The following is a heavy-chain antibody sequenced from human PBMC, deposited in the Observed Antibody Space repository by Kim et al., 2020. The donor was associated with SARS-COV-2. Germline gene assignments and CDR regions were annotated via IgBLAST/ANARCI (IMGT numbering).Heavy chain of an antibody. CDR2: IYYSGST. CDR3: ARGAPGRFYCSTTSWYEDAVYFQH. CDR1: GGSISSYY. D-gene: IGHD2-2*01. Sequence: SETLSLTCTVSGGSISSYYWSWIRQPPGKGLEWIGYIYYSGSTNYNPSLKSRATISVDTSKNQFSLKLSSVTAAGTAVYYCARGAPGRFYCSTTSWYEDAVYFQHWGQDSLVTVAS. J-gene: IGHJ1*01. V-gene: IGHV4-59*13.